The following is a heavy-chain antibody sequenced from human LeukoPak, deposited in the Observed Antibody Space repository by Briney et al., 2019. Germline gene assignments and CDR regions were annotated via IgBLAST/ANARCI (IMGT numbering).Heavy chain of an antibody. CDR1: GYTFTSYG. V-gene: IGHV1-69*13. CDR3: ARGSPPNYSSGWYDY. CDR2: IIPIFGTA. Sequence: ASVKVSCKASGYTFTSYGISWVRQAPGQGLEWMGGIIPIFGTANYAQKFQGRVTITADESTSTAYMELSSLRSEDTAVYYCARGSPPNYSSGWYDYWGQGTLVTVSS. J-gene: IGHJ4*02. D-gene: IGHD6-19*01.